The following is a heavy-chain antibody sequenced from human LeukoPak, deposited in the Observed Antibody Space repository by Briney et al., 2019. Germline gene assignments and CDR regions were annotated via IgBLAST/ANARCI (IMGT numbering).Heavy chain of an antibody. J-gene: IGHJ4*02. Sequence: GESLKISCKGSGYNFATYWIGWVRQMPGKGLEWMGIIYPADSDTRYSPSFQGQVTISADKSISTAYLQWSSLKASDTAMYYCARHQSRGYDSSGYYIYWGQGTLVTVSS. D-gene: IGHD3-22*01. CDR1: GYNFATYW. V-gene: IGHV5-51*01. CDR2: IYPADSDT. CDR3: ARHQSRGYDSSGYYIY.